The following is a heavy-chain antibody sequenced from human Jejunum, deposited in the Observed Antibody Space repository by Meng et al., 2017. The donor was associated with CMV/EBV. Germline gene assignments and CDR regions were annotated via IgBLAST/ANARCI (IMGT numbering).Heavy chain of an antibody. CDR3: ARWRLRTHPYYFDS. J-gene: IGHJ4*02. CDR2: INHGGNT. Sequence: QVQLQQWGAGLLKPSETLSLTCAVSGGTFSGYYWSWIRQPPGKGLEWIGEINHGGNTNYNASLKGRVTLSVDTSKNHFSLILNSVTATDTATYYCARWRLRTHPYYFDSWGQGTLVTVSS. CDR1: GGTFSGYY. V-gene: IGHV4-34*02.